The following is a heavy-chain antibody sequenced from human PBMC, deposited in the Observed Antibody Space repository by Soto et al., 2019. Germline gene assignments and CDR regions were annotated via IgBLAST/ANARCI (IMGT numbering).Heavy chain of an antibody. CDR3: ARGRDTAGGLYYFDY. D-gene: IGHD2-21*01. CDR2: INHSGST. J-gene: IGHJ4*02. V-gene: IGHV4-34*01. CDR1: GGSFSCYY. Sequence: PSETLSLTCAVYGGSFSCYYWSWIRQPPGKGLEWIGEINHSGSTNYNPSLKSRVTISVDTSKNQFSLKLSSVTAADTAVYYCARGRDTAGGLYYFDYWGQGTLVTVSS.